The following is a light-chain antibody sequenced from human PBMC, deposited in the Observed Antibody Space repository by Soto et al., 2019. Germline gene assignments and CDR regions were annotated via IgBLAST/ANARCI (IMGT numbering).Light chain of an antibody. CDR3: NSYTRSTTLV. V-gene: IGLV2-14*01. J-gene: IGLJ2*01. Sequence: QSVLTQPASVSGSPGQSITISCAGSSSDIGGYNYVSWYQQHPGKAPKLIIYEVSNRPSGVSDRFSGSKSGNTASLIISGLQAEDEADYYCNSYTRSTTLVFGGGTKLTVL. CDR2: EVS. CDR1: SSDIGGYNY.